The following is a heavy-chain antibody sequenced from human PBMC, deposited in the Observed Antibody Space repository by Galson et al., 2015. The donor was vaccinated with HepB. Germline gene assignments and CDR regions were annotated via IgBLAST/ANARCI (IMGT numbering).Heavy chain of an antibody. CDR3: ARMGWVGAPRHIDY. D-gene: IGHD4/OR15-4a*01. V-gene: IGHV3-23*01. CDR1: GFSFSTYA. J-gene: IGHJ4*02. CDR2: IRSNGDST. Sequence: SLRLSCAASGFSFSTYAMSWVRQAPGKGLEWVSSIRSNGDSTFYADSVKGRFAISRDNSKNTLYLQMNSLRDGDTAIYFCARMGWVGAPRHIDYWGQGTLVTVCS.